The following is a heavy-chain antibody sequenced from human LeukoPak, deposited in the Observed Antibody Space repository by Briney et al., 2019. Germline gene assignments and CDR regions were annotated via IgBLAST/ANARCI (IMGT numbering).Heavy chain of an antibody. CDR2: ISSSSSYI. Sequence: GGFLRLSCAASGFTFSSYSMNWVRQAPGKGLECVSSISSSSSYIYYADSVKGRFTISRDNAKNSLYLQMNSLRAEDTAVYYCASRVVYYYDSSGSLDDYWGQGTLVTVSS. J-gene: IGHJ4*02. D-gene: IGHD3-22*01. CDR1: GFTFSSYS. V-gene: IGHV3-21*01. CDR3: ASRVVYYYDSSGSLDDY.